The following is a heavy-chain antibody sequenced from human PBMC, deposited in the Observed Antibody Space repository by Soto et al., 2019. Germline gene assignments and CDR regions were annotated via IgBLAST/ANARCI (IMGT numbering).Heavy chain of an antibody. V-gene: IGHV4-34*01. J-gene: IGHJ6*02. Sequence: ETLSLVCAFYGGRLSGYYGCWIRQPPGKGLEWIGEINHSGSNNYNPSLKSRVTISVDTSKNQFSLKLSSVTAADTAVYYCARGGSSSWYPYYGMDVWGQGTTVTVSS. D-gene: IGHD6-13*01. CDR3: ARGGSSSWYPYYGMDV. CDR1: GGRLSGYY. CDR2: INHSGSN.